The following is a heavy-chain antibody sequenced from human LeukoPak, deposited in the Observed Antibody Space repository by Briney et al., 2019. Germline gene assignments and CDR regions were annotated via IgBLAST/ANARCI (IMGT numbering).Heavy chain of an antibody. D-gene: IGHD1-26*01. CDR2: ILGDGSRT. J-gene: IGHJ6*02. Sequence: GGSLRLSCAASGFIFDDYAMHWVRQGPGKGLEWVSLILGDGSRTYYADSVRGRFTISRHNSKNTLYLQMNSLRAEDTAVYYCARGMTGSYYYYYYGMDVWGQGTTVTVSS. CDR3: ARGMTGSYYYYYYGMDV. V-gene: IGHV3-43*02. CDR1: GFIFDDYA.